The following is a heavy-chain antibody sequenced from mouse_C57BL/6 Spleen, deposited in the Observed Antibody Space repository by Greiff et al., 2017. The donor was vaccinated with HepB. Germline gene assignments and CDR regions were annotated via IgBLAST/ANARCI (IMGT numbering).Heavy chain of an antibody. D-gene: IGHD3-2*02. Sequence: QVQLKQSGAELVMPGASVKLSCKASGYTFTSYWMHWVKQRPGQGLEWIGEIDPSDSYTNYNQKFKGKSTLTVDKSSSTAYMQLSSLTSEDSAVYYCARQTAQATHAMDYWGQGTSVTVSS. CDR3: ARQTAQATHAMDY. V-gene: IGHV1-69*01. CDR1: GYTFTSYW. J-gene: IGHJ4*01. CDR2: IDPSDSYT.